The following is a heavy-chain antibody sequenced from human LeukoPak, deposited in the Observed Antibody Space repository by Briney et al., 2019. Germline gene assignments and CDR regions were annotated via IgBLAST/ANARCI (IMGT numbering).Heavy chain of an antibody. CDR3: ARVAAAGKVY. V-gene: IGHV4-34*01. CDR1: GGSFSGYY. D-gene: IGHD6-13*01. J-gene: IGHJ4*02. CDR2: INHSGST. Sequence: SETLSLTCAVYGGSFSGYYWSWIRQPPGKGLEWIGEINHSGSTNYNPSLKSRVTISVDTSKNQFSLKLGSVAAADTAVYYCARVAAAGKVYWGQGTLVTVSS.